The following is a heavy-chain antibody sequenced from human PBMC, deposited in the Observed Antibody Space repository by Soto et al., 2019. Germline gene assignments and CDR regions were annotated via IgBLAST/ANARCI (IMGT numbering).Heavy chain of an antibody. CDR3: ARVVRHVSGSGDNWFDP. CDR1: GYIFANYP. D-gene: IGHD3-10*01. CDR2: INPGNGNT. Sequence: QVPLVQSGAEMKKPGASVRVSCKASGYIFANYPMQWVRQAPGQGLEWMGWINPGNGNTKYSQKFQGRLTITRDTSATTIYMELSSLTSKDTAMYYCARVVRHVSGSGDNWFDPWGQGTLVTVSS. V-gene: IGHV1-3*01. J-gene: IGHJ5*02.